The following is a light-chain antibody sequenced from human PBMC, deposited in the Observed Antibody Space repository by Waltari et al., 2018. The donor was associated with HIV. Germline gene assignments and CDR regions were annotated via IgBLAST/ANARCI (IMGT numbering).Light chain of an antibody. J-gene: IGLJ3*02. CDR1: SSNIGSNT. V-gene: IGLV1-44*01. CDR2: SNN. Sequence: QSVLTQPPSASGTPGQMVTISCSGSSSNIGSNTVHWYQQLPGTAPKLLIYSNNQRPSGVPDRFSGSKSGTSASLAISGLQSEDEADYYCAAWDDSLNGPVFGGGTKLTVL. CDR3: AAWDDSLNGPV.